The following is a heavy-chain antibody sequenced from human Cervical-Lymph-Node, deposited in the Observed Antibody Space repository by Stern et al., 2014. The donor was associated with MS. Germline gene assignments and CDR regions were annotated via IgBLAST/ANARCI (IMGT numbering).Heavy chain of an antibody. CDR2: VYISGST. V-gene: IGHV4-61*02. CDR1: GGSISSGNYF. Sequence: QVQLQESGPGLVKPSQTLSLTCTVSGGSISSGNYFWSWIRLPAGKGLEWIGRVYISGSTDYNPSLNSRVTISLDTSKTHFSLKLPSVTAADTAVYYCARDGRADRVWGQGTTVTVSS. J-gene: IGHJ6*02. D-gene: IGHD2-15*01. CDR3: ARDGRADRV.